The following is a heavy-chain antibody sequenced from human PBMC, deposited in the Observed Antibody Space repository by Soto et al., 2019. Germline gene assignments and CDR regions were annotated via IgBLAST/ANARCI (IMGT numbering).Heavy chain of an antibody. D-gene: IGHD3-10*01. CDR3: VGGQYYFDY. Sequence: QVQLVESGGGVVQPGRSLRLSCAASGFPFTSYGMHWVREGPDKGLEWVAIISYDGSDKYYADSVKGRFTISRDNSKNTLYLQMTSLRPEVTALYYCVGGQYYFDYRGQGTLVIVSS. V-gene: IGHV3-30*03. CDR2: ISYDGSDK. CDR1: GFPFTSYG. J-gene: IGHJ4*02.